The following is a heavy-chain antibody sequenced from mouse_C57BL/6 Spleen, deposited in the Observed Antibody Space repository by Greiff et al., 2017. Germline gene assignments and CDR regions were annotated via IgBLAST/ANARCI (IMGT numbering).Heavy chain of an antibody. CDR3: SRDYYGDSYPFAY. Sequence: QVQLQQSGPELVKPGASVKISCKASGYTFTGYYINWVKQRPGQGLEWIGWIYPGSGNTKYNEKFKGKATLTVDTSSSTAYLQLSRLTSADSAVYFCSRDYYGDSYPFAYWGQGTLVTVSA. D-gene: IGHD1-1*01. J-gene: IGHJ3*01. V-gene: IGHV1-84*01. CDR2: IYPGSGNT. CDR1: GYTFTGYY.